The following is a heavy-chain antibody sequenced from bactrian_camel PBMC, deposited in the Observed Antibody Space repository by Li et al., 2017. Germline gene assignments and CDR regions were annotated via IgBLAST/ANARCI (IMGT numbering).Heavy chain of an antibody. V-gene: IGHV3S40*01. J-gene: IGHJ6*01. CDR1: GFTFSRFH. D-gene: IGHD2*01. CDR3: ASSRYCIGGYCYNFGY. Sequence: VQLVESGGGLVQPGGSLRLSCAASGFTFSRFHMTWVRQAPGKGLEWVSAISSAVSSTYYADSVEGRFTISRDNAKNTVYLQMNSLKSEDTAQYYCASSRYCIGGYCYNFGYRGQGTQVTVS. CDR2: ISSAVSST.